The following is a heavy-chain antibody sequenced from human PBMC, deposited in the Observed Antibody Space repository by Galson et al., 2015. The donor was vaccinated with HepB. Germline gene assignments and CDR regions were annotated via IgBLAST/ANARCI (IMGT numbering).Heavy chain of an antibody. Sequence: SVKVSCKASGYTFTSYGISWVRQAPGQGLEWMGWISAYNGNTNYAQKLQGRVTMTTDTSTSTAYMELRSLRSDDTAVYYCARAKASGMDVAVLLNWFDPWGQGTLVTVSS. CDR2: ISAYNGNT. CDR1: GYTFTSYG. V-gene: IGHV1-18*04. J-gene: IGHJ5*02. D-gene: IGHD6-19*01. CDR3: ARAKASGMDVAVLLNWFDP.